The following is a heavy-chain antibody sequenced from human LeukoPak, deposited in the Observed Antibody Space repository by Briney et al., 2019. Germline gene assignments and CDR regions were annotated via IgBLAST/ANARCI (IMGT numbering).Heavy chain of an antibody. J-gene: IGHJ4*02. D-gene: IGHD3-3*01. V-gene: IGHV4-39*07. CDR3: ARGLYDFWSGYYD. Sequence: SETLSLTCSVSGGSVSSGSYYWSWIRQPPGKGLEWIGEINHSGSTNYNPSLKSRVTISVDTSKNQFSLKLSSVTAADTAVYYCARGLYDFWSGYYDWGQGTLVTVSS. CDR2: INHSGST. CDR1: GGSVSSGSYY.